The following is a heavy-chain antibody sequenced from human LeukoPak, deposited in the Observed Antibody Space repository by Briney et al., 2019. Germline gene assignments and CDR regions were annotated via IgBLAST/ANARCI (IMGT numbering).Heavy chain of an antibody. CDR1: GSTFSSYA. J-gene: IGHJ4*02. CDR2: IIPIFGTA. V-gene: IGHV1-69*13. Sequence: SVKVSCKASGSTFSSYAISWVRQAPGQGLEWMGGIIPIFGTANYAQKFQGRVTITADESTSTAYMELSSLRSEDTAVYYCARGSRRLDYYDSSGYYPEGYWGQGTLVTVSS. CDR3: ARGSRRLDYYDSSGYYPEGY. D-gene: IGHD3-22*01.